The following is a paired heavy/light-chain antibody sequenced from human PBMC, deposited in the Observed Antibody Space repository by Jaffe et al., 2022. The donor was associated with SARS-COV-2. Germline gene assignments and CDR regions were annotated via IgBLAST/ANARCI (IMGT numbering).Light chain of an antibody. CDR3: LQALQTPLT. CDR1: QSLLHSNGNNY. V-gene: IGKV2-28*01. CDR2: MGS. J-gene: IGKJ4*01. Sequence: IVMTQSPLSLPVSPGEPASISCRSSQSLLHSNGNNYLDWYLQKPGQSPQLLIYMGSNRASGVPDRFSGSGSGTDFTLKISRVEAEDVGVYYCLQALQTPLTFGGGTKVEIK.
Heavy chain of an antibody. CDR3: AKGIHPNSGTYSTFDY. Sequence: VQLLDSGGGLVQPEGSLRLSCAASGFTFSSYAMAWVRQAPGKGLEWVSAISYSGGSTYYADSVKGRFTISRDSSRSTLYLQMNSLRAEDTAIYYCAKGIHPNSGTYSTFDYWGQGTLVTVSS. V-gene: IGHV3-23*01. CDR1: GFTFSSYA. CDR2: ISYSGGST. J-gene: IGHJ4*02. D-gene: IGHD3-10*01.